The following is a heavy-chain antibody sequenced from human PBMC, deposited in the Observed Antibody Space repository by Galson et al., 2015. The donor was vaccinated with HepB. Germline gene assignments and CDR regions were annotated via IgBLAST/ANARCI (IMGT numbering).Heavy chain of an antibody. J-gene: IGHJ6*03. CDR1: GFTFSSYS. V-gene: IGHV3-21*01. CDR2: ISSSSSYI. Sequence: SLRLSCAASGFTFSSYSMNWVRQAPGKGLEWVSSISSSSSYIYYADSVKGRFTISRDNDKNSLYLQMNSLRAEDTAVYYCARVRLQPKDYYYYMDVWGKGTTVTVSS. CDR3: ARVRLQPKDYYYYMDV. D-gene: IGHD5-24*01.